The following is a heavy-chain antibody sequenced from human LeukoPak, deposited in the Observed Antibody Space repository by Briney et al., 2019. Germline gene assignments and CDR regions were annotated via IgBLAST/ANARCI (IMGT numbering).Heavy chain of an antibody. CDR2: VNGGGGTT. J-gene: IGHJ6*02. D-gene: IGHD2-2*02. V-gene: IGHV3-74*01. CDR3: ARDRRYSMDV. Sequence: LSGGSLRLSCAASGFTFSISWIHWVRQAPGKGLVWVSHVNGGGGTTTYADSVKGRFTISRDNAKNTVYLQMNSLTAEDTAVYYCARDRRYSMDVWGQGITVTVSS. CDR1: GFTFSISW.